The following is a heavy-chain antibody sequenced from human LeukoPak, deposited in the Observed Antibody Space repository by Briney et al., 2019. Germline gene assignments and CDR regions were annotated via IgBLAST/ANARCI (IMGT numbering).Heavy chain of an antibody. CDR1: GGSINSGRYY. CDR3: ARVVTAYDYFDY. V-gene: IGHV4-61*09. J-gene: IGHJ4*02. Sequence: PSETLSLTCTVSGGSINSGRYYWSWIRQPAGRGLEWIGHISTSGRTSYSPSLKSRVTISVDTSKNQFSLKLSSVTAADTAVYYCARVVTAYDYFDYWGQGTLVTVSS. CDR2: ISTSGRT. D-gene: IGHD2-21*02.